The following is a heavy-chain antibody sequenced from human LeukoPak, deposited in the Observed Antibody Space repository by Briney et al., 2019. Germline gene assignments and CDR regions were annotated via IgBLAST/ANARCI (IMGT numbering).Heavy chain of an antibody. D-gene: IGHD6-6*01. V-gene: IGHV3-74*01. CDR1: GFTFSSYW. CDR3: ASARPWDYFDY. Sequence: GGSLRLSCVASGFTFSSYWMHWVRQAPGKGLVWVSRINTDGSSTSYADFVKGRFTISRDNAKNTLYLQMNSLRAEDTAVYYCASARPWDYFDYWGQGTLVTVSS. J-gene: IGHJ4*02. CDR2: INTDGSST.